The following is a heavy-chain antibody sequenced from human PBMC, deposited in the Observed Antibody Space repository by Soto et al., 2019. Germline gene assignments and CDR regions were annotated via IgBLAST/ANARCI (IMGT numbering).Heavy chain of an antibody. CDR1: GYTFTSYD. CDR3: ARASGPPTHYYYYYMDV. V-gene: IGHV1-8*01. Sequence: ASVKVSCKASGYTFTSYDINWVRQATGQGLEWMGWMNPNSGNTGYAQKFQGRVTMTRNTSISTAYMELSSLRSEDTAVYYCARASGPPTHYYYYYMDVWGKGTTVTVSS. J-gene: IGHJ6*03. D-gene: IGHD3-10*01. CDR2: MNPNSGNT.